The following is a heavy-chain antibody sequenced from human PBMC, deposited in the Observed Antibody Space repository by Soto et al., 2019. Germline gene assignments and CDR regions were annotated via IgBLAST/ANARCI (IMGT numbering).Heavy chain of an antibody. CDR2: ISSDGNNK. Sequence: QVQLVESGGGVVQPGRSLRLSCAASGFTFSSYAMHWVRQAPGKGLEWGAVISSDGNNKYYAGSVKGRFTISRDNSKNTLYLQMNSLRAEDTAVYYCARMGWAVAGSYYFDYWGQGTLVTVSS. CDR3: ARMGWAVAGSYYFDY. CDR1: GFTFSSYA. D-gene: IGHD6-19*01. J-gene: IGHJ4*02. V-gene: IGHV3-30-3*01.